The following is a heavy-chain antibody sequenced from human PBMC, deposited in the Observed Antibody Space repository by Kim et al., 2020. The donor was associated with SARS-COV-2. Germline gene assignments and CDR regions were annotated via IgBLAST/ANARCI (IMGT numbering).Heavy chain of an antibody. Sequence: SETLSLTCTVSGGSISSSSYYWGWIRQPPGKGLEWIGSIYYSGSTYYNPSLKSRVTISVDTSKNQFSLKLGSVTAADTAVYYCARHVFFWRGCRGLQNSTHYCSGGSCYLCPSWFDPWGQGTLVTVSS. D-gene: IGHD2-15*01. V-gene: IGHV4-39*01. CDR3: ARHVFFWRGCRGLQNSTHYCSGGSCYLCPSWFDP. J-gene: IGHJ5*02. CDR1: GGSISSSSYY. CDR2: IYYSGST.